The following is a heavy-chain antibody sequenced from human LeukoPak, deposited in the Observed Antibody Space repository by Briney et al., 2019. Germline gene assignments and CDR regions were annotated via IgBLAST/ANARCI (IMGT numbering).Heavy chain of an antibody. CDR1: GFTFSSYW. CDR3: TRGIVGIIPIDY. V-gene: IGHV3-53*01. CDR2: IYSDTNT. D-gene: IGHD1-26*01. J-gene: IGHJ4*02. Sequence: PGGSLRLSCAASGFTFSSYWMSWVRQAPGRGLEWVSLIYSDTNTYYADSVKGRFTISRDNSKNTLYLQMNSLRAEDTAVYYCTRGIVGIIPIDYWGQETLVTVSS.